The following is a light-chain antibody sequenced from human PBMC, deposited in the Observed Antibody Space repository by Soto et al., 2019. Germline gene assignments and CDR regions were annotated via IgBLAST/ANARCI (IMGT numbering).Light chain of an antibody. J-gene: IGLJ1*01. CDR1: CCDVGAYNF. CDR2: DVS. V-gene: IGLV2-14*01. Sequence: QSALTQPASVSESPGQSITISCTGTCCDVGAYNFVSWLQQHPGKVPRLIIYDVSSRSSGVSDRFSGSKSGNTASLTISGLQAEDEADYYCTAYTTSNTHVFGGGTKLTVL. CDR3: TAYTTSNTHV.